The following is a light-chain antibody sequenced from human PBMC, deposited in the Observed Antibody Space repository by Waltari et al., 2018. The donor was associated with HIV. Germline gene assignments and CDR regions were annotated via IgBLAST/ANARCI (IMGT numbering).Light chain of an antibody. CDR2: EVR. J-gene: IGLJ2*01. CDR3: TSYTSTTTHVL. V-gene: IGLV2-14*01. CDR1: NSDIGYYDF. Sequence: QSALTQPASVSGSPGQSIPLSCTGSNSDIGYYDFFSCYQQHTGKAPKLIIFEVRNRPSGISNRFSGSKSANTASLTISGLQAEDEANYYCTSYTSTTTHVLFGGGTKLTVL.